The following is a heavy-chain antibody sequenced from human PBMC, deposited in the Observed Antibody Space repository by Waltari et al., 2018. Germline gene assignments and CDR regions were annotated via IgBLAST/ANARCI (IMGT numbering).Heavy chain of an antibody. Sequence: EVQLVQSGAEVKKPGATVKISCKASGYTFTDYYMHWVQQAPGKGLEWMGSVDPEDGETIYAEKFQGRVTITADTSTDTAYMELSSLRSEDTAVYYCALGSGSYSGAERFIDYWGQGTLVTVSS. J-gene: IGHJ4*02. CDR3: ALGSGSYSGAERFIDY. D-gene: IGHD3-10*02. CDR1: GYTFTDYY. V-gene: IGHV1-69-2*01. CDR2: VDPEDGET.